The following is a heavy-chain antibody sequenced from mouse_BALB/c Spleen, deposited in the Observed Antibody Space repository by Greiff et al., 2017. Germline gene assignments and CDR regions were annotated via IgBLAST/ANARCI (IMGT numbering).Heavy chain of an antibody. Sequence: EVKLVESGAELVRSGASVKLSCTASGFNIKDYYMHWVKQRPEQGLEWIGWIDPENGDTEYAPKFQGKATMTADTSSNTAYLQLSSLTSEDTAVYYCYYGSSSWFAYWGQGTLVTVSA. CDR1: GFNIKDYY. J-gene: IGHJ3*01. CDR3: YYGSSSWFAY. D-gene: IGHD1-1*01. CDR2: IDPENGDT. V-gene: IGHV14-4*02.